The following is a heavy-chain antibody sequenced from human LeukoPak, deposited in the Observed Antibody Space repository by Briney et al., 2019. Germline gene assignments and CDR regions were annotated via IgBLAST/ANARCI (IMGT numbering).Heavy chain of an antibody. CDR1: TNSVSNSW. J-gene: IGHJ2*01. V-gene: IGHV5-51*01. CDR2: IYPSDSDT. Sequence: GESLRISCKGSTNSVSNSWSGWVRQRPAKSLECMGVIYPSDSDTRYSPSFQDQVTISADKSISTAYLQWSSLKAPDPAMYYCARQPLSHWYFDLWGRGTLVTVSS. D-gene: IGHD5/OR15-5a*01. CDR3: ARQPLSHWYFDL.